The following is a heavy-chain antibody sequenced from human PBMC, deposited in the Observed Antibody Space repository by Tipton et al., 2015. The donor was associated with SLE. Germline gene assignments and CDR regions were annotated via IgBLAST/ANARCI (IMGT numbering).Heavy chain of an antibody. CDR2: MKPTDGVT. V-gene: IGHV1-8*01. J-gene: IGHJ4*02. Sequence: QVQLVQSGAEVKKPGSSVKVSCKTSGGTFSNSAINWVRQAPGQGLEWVGWMKPTDGVTGYAQKFQGRVTMTRNTSISTAYMELTSLRSEDTGVYFCARGRLLEWFYYWGRGTLVTVSS. CDR1: GGTFSNSA. CDR3: ARGRLLEWFYY. D-gene: IGHD3-3*01.